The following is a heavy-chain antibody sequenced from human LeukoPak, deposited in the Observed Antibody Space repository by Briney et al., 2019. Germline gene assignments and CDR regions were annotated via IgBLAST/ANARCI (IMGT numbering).Heavy chain of an antibody. V-gene: IGHV3-66*01. CDR2: IYSGGTT. J-gene: IGHJ4*02. Sequence: GWSLRLSCAASGFTVSGNYMNWVRQAPGKGLEWVSVIYSGGTTYYADSVKGRFTISRDNSKNTLYLQLNSLRVEDTAVYYCVRGALGAAGRLDYWGQGTLVTVSS. CDR1: GFTVSGNY. D-gene: IGHD6-13*01. CDR3: VRGALGAAGRLDY.